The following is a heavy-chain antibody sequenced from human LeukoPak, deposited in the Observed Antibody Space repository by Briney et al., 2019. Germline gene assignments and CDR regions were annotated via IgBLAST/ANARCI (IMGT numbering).Heavy chain of an antibody. V-gene: IGHV3-30*04. D-gene: IGHD4-11*01. J-gene: IGHJ4*02. CDR1: GFIFGGYS. CDR2: ISGDGVHK. Sequence: GRSLRLSCAASGFIFGGYSMHWVRQAPGRGLESVAVISGDGVHKYYAGSVEGRFTIARDNAENTLYLQMNSLRPEDTALYYCSRDGGPDYNDIDFWGQGTPVTVSS. CDR3: SRDGGPDYNDIDF.